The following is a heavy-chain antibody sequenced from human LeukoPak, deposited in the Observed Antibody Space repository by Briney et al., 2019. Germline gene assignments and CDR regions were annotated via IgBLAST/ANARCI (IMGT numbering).Heavy chain of an antibody. CDR3: ARSLSGSDWFDP. V-gene: IGHV1-46*01. D-gene: IGHD1-26*01. CDR2: INPSGGIT. Sequence: ASVKVSCKASGYTFTGYYMHWVRQAPGQGLEWMGIINPSGGITTYPQKFQDRLTMTRDTSTSTVYMELSSLRSDDTAFYYCARSLSGSDWFDPWGQGTLVTVSS. CDR1: GYTFTGYY. J-gene: IGHJ5*02.